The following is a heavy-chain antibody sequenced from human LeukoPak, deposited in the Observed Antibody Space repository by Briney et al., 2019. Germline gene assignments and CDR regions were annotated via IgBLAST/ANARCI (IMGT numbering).Heavy chain of an antibody. J-gene: IGHJ4*02. D-gene: IGHD1-26*01. CDR1: GYTITSYD. CDR3: ARYSGSFTVGDY. Sequence: GASVKVSCKASGYTITSYDINWVRQATGQGLEWMGWMNPNSGNTGYAQKFQGRVTMTRNTSISTAYMELSSLRSEDTAVYYCARYSGSFTVGDYWGQGTLVTVSS. V-gene: IGHV1-8*01. CDR2: MNPNSGNT.